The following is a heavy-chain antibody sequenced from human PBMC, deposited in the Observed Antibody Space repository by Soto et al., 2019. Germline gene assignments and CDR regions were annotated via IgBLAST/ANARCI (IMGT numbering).Heavy chain of an antibody. CDR2: INAGNGNT. J-gene: IGHJ5*02. Sequence: QVQLVQSGAEVKKPGASVKVSCKASGYTFTSYAMHWVRQAPGQRLEWMGWINAGNGNTKYSQKFQGRVTITRDTSASTAYMELSSLRSEDTAVYYCARDRSWGSYSSSPRWFDPWGQGTLVTVSS. CDR1: GYTFTSYA. CDR3: ARDRSWGSYSSSPRWFDP. V-gene: IGHV1-3*01. D-gene: IGHD6-6*01.